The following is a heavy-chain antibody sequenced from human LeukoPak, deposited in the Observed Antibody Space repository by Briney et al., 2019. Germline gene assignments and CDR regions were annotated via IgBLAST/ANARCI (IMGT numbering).Heavy chain of an antibody. D-gene: IGHD2-8*02. J-gene: IGHJ4*02. V-gene: IGHV1-46*01. CDR1: GYTFTGYY. Sequence: ASVKVSCKASGYTFTGYYMHWVRQAPGQGLEWMGIINPSGGSTSYAQKFQGRVTMTRDMSTSTVYMELSSLRSEDTAVYYCARDAAATRTVGYWGQGTLVTVSS. CDR3: ARDAAATRTVGY. CDR2: INPSGGST.